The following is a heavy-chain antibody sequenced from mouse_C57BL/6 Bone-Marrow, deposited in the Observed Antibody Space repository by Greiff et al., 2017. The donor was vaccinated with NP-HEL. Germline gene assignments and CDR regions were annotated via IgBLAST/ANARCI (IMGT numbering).Heavy chain of an antibody. CDR1: GFNIKDDY. CDR3: LLLRLFDY. J-gene: IGHJ2*01. V-gene: IGHV14-4*01. CDR2: IDPKNGDT. D-gene: IGHD1-1*01. Sequence: EVQLQQSGAELVRPGASVKLSCTASGFNIKDDYMHWVKQRPEQGLEWIGWIDPKNGDTEYASKFQGKATITADTSSNTAYLQLSSLTSEDTAVYYCLLLRLFDYWGQGTTLTVSS.